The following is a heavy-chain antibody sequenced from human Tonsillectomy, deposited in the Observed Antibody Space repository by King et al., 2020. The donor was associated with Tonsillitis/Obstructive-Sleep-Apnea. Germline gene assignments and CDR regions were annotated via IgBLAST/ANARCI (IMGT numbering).Heavy chain of an antibody. Sequence: VQLQESGGGVVQPGRFLRLSCAASGFSFKNDAMNWFSQASGKWLWLEAGISSYGRDIFYPDSVTGRFTISRDISKNTLYLQMNSLRAEDTALYYCARGGVTSTHWYFDYWGQGTLVTVSS. D-gene: IGHD4-17*01. CDR3: ARGGVTSTHWYFDY. J-gene: IGHJ4*02. CDR2: ISSYGRDI. CDR1: GFSFKNDA. V-gene: IGHV3-30*01.